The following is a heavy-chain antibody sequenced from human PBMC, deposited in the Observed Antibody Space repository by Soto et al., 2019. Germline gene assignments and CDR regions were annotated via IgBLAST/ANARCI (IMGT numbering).Heavy chain of an antibody. Sequence: QVQLVQSGAEVKKPGSSVKVSCKASGGTFSSYAISWVRQAPGKGLEWMGGLIPIFGTANYEQKFQGRVTITADESTSTAYMELSSLRSEDTAVYCCARDQGGKSYYYGMDVWGQGTTVTVSS. D-gene: IGHD2-15*01. CDR2: LIPIFGTA. V-gene: IGHV1-69*01. CDR1: GGTFSSYA. CDR3: ARDQGGKSYYYGMDV. J-gene: IGHJ6*02.